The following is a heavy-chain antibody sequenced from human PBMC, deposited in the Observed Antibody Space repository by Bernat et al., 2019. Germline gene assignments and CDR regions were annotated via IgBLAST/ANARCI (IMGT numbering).Heavy chain of an antibody. CDR2: IYPGDSDT. J-gene: IGHJ4*02. CDR1: GYSFTSYW. D-gene: IGHD3-10*01. V-gene: IGHV5-51*01. CDR3: ARHRVVRGVIITLDY. Sequence: EVQLVQSGAEVKKPGESLKISCKGSGYSFTSYWIGWVRQMPGKGLEWMGIIYPGDSDTRYSPSFQGQVTISADKSISTAYLQWSSLKASDTAMYYGARHRVVRGVIITLDYWGQGTLVTVSS.